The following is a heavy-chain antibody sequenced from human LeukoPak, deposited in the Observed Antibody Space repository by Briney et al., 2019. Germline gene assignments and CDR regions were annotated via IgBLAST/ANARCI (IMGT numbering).Heavy chain of an antibody. CDR2: IYYSGST. CDR1: GGSISSGGYY. Sequence: SETLSLTCTVSGGSISSGGYYWSWIRQHPGKGLEWIGYIYYSGSTYYNPSLKSRVTISVDTSKNQFSLKLSSVTAADTAVYYCARGSSSWYASWFDPWGQGTLVTVSS. V-gene: IGHV4-31*03. J-gene: IGHJ5*02. CDR3: ARGSSSWYASWFDP. D-gene: IGHD6-13*01.